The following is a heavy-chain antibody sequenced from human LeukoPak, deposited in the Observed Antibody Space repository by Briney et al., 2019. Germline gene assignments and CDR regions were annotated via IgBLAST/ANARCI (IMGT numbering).Heavy chain of an antibody. D-gene: IGHD3-22*01. CDR2: LSYDGSDK. CDR1: GFIFSNYA. Sequence: PGGSLRLSCAASGFIFSNYAIHWVRQAPGKGLEWVSILSYDGSDKYYADSVKGRFTISRDNSKNTVYLQMNSLRAEDTAVYYCAKHSHDGSAPYYEVQFDSWGQGTLVTVSS. V-gene: IGHV3-30*04. J-gene: IGHJ4*02. CDR3: AKHSHDGSAPYYEVQFDS.